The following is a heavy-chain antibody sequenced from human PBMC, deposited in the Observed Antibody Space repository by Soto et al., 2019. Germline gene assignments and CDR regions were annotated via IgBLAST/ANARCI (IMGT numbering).Heavy chain of an antibody. V-gene: IGHV3-21*06. CDR2: ISSTTNYI. CDR1: GFTFTRYS. J-gene: IGHJ4*02. Sequence: GGSLRLSCAASGFTFTRYSMNWVRQAPGKGLEWVSSISSTTNYIYYGDSMKGRFTISGDNAKNSLYLEMNSLRAEDTAVYYCARESEDLTSNFDYWGQGTLVTVSS. CDR3: ARESEDLTSNFDY.